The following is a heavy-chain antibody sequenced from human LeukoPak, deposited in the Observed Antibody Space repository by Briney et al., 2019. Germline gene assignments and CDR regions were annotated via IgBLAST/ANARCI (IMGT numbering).Heavy chain of an antibody. CDR1: GGTFSSYA. CDR2: IIPIFGIA. V-gene: IGHV1-69*04. D-gene: IGHD2-8*01. J-gene: IGHJ6*02. Sequence: ASVKVSCKASGGTFSSYAISWVRQAPGQGLEWMGRIIPIFGIANYAQKFQGRVTITADKSTSTAYMELSSLRSEDTAVYYCAREPSRDIVLMVYADVYGMDVWGQGTTVTVSS. CDR3: AREPSRDIVLMVYADVYGMDV.